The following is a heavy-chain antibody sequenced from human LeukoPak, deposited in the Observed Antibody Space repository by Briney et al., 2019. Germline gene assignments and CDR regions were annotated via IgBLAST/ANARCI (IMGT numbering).Heavy chain of an antibody. J-gene: IGHJ1*01. V-gene: IGHV4-39*07. CDR3: ARGSLRYFDWLRGAEYFQH. D-gene: IGHD3-9*01. Sequence: SETLSLTCTVSGGSISSGGYYWSWIRQPPGKGLEWIGEINHSGSTNYNPSLKSRVTISVDTSKNQFSLKLSSVTAADTAVYYCARGSLRYFDWLRGAEYFQHWGQGTLVTVSS. CDR1: GGSISSGGYY. CDR2: INHSGST.